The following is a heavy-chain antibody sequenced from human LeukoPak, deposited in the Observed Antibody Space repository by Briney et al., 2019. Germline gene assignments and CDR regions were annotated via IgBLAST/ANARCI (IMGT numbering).Heavy chain of an antibody. V-gene: IGHV3-23*01. CDR3: AKDRGKASPGRYYFDY. Sequence: GGSLRLSCAASGFTFSSYAMHWVRQAPGKGLEWVAVISGSGGSTYYADSVKGRFTISRDSSKNTLYLQLNSLRAEDTAVYYCAKDRGKASPGRYYFDYWGQGTLVTVSS. D-gene: IGHD3-16*01. J-gene: IGHJ4*02. CDR1: GFTFSSYA. CDR2: ISGSGGST.